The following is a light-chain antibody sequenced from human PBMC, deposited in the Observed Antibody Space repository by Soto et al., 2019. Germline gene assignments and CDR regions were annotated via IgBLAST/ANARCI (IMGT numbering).Light chain of an antibody. CDR2: GAS. Sequence: EIVMTQSPATLSVSPGERATLSCRASQSVRSSLAWYQQKPGQAPRLLISGASTRATGIPARFSGSWSGTEFTLTISSLQSEDFAVYYCQQYNNWPLTFGGGTKVDIK. CDR3: QQYNNWPLT. J-gene: IGKJ4*01. CDR1: QSVRSS. V-gene: IGKV3-15*01.